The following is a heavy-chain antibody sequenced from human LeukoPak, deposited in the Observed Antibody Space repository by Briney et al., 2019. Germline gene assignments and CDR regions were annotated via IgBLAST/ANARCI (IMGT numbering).Heavy chain of an antibody. V-gene: IGHV3-49*04. D-gene: IGHD2-15*01. CDR3: TRGGVDYYYYYMDV. CDR2: IRSKAYGGTT. CDR1: GFTFGDYA. Sequence: QPGRSLRLSCTASGFTFGDYAMSWVRQAPGKGLEWVGFIRSKAYGGTTEYAASVKGRFTISRDDSKSIAYLQMNSLKTEDTAVCYCTRGGVDYYYYYMDVWGKGTTVIVSS. J-gene: IGHJ6*03.